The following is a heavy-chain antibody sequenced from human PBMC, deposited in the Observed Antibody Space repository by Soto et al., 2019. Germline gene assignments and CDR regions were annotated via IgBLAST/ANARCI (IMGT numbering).Heavy chain of an antibody. CDR1: GGSISSYY. CDR2: IYYSGST. CDR3: TLHKFDSSGYVSDY. D-gene: IGHD3-22*01. V-gene: IGHV4-59*12. Sequence: SETLSLTCTVSGGSISSYYWSWILQPPGKGLEWIGYIYYSGSTNYNPSLKSRVTISVDTSKNQFSLKLSSVTAEDTATYHCTLHKFDSSGYVSDYWGQGTLVTVSS. J-gene: IGHJ4*02.